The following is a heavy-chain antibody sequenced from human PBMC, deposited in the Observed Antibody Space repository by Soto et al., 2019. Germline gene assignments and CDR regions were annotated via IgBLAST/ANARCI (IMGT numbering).Heavy chain of an antibody. CDR2: IYHSGST. CDR1: SGSISSSNW. D-gene: IGHD2-15*01. V-gene: IGHV4-4*02. CDR3: ARARAVDYYYYYMDV. Sequence: SETLSLTCAVSSGSISSSNWWSWVRQPPGKGLEWIGEIYHSGSTNYNPSLKSRVTISVDKSKNQFSLRLSSVTAADTAVYYCARARAVDYYYYYMDVWGKGTTVTVSS. J-gene: IGHJ6*03.